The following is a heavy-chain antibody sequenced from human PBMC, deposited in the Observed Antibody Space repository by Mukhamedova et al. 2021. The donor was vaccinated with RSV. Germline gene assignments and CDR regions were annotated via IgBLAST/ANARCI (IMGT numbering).Heavy chain of an antibody. CDR3: ARVMEYGRGPDHAFDI. V-gene: IGHV1-69*04. J-gene: IGHJ3*02. D-gene: IGHD2-8*01. Sequence: VRQAPGQGLEWMGRIIPILGIANYAQKFQGRVTITADKSTSTAYMELSSLRSEDTAVYYCARVMEYGRGPDHAFDIWGQGTMVTV. CDR2: IIPILGIA.